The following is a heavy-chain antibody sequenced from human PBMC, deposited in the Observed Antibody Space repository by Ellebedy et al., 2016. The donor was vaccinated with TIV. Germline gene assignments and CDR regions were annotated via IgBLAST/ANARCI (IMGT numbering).Heavy chain of an antibody. V-gene: IGHV4-4*02. CDR1: GDPITGSHW. D-gene: IGHD5/OR15-5a*01. J-gene: IGHJ4*02. CDR3: ASQGGVYGGLGYFDY. Sequence: SETLSLTXAVSGDPITGSHWWSWVRQPPGRGLEWIGEIYPGRSANYNPSLKSRVAMSIDESQNGFSLKLTSVTAADTAVYYCASQGGVYGGLGYFDYWGQGTLVTVSS. CDR2: IYPGRSA.